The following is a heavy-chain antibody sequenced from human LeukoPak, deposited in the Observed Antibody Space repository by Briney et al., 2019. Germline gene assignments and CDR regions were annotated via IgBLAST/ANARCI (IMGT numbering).Heavy chain of an antibody. V-gene: IGHV3-23*01. J-gene: IGHJ4*02. Sequence: GAFLRLSCAASGFTFSSYAMSWVRQAPGKGLEWVSAISGSGGSTYYADSVKGRFTISRDNSKNTLYLQMNSLRAEDTAVYYCAKDQDIVVVTAFKYWGQGTLVTVSS. CDR3: AKDQDIVVVTAFKY. D-gene: IGHD2-21*02. CDR2: ISGSGGST. CDR1: GFTFSSYA.